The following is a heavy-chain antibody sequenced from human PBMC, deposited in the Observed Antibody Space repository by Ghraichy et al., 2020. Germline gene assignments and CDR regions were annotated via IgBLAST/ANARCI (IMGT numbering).Heavy chain of an antibody. J-gene: IGHJ2*01. CDR2: ISGGGT. Sequence: GGSLRLSCAASGFTFSSYAMSWVRQAPGKGLEWVSAISGGGTDYADSVKGQFTISRDNSKNTLYLQMNRLRAEDTAVYYCAKDGTHPQTYYYGSRGVDWYFDLWGRGTLVTVSS. CDR3: AKDGTHPQTYYYGSRGVDWYFDL. CDR1: GFTFSSYA. D-gene: IGHD3-22*01. V-gene: IGHV3-23*01.